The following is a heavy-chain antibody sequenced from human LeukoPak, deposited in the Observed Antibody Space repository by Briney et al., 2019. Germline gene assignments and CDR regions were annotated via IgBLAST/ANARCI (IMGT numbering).Heavy chain of an antibody. V-gene: IGHV3-23*01. D-gene: IGHD3-16*01. CDR3: AKRGDGGHKSLEY. CDR1: GFTFRSHA. J-gene: IGHJ4*02. Sequence: GGSLRLSCVGSGFTFRSHAMSWVRQAPEKGLEFVSGIYENGGTTYYADSVEGRFSISRDNSKNTLYLQMSSLKTEDTAVYYCAKRGDGGHKSLEYWGQGTLVIVSS. CDR2: IYENGGTT.